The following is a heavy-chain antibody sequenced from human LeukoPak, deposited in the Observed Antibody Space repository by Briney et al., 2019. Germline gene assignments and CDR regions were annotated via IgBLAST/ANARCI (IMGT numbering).Heavy chain of an antibody. D-gene: IGHD3-10*01. CDR3: ARAKPIRGPDAFDI. CDR2: IYYSGST. J-gene: IGHJ3*02. V-gene: IGHV4-39*07. CDR1: GGSISSSSYY. Sequence: KPSETLSLTCTVSGGSISSSSYYWGWIRQPPGKGLEWIGSIYYSGSTYYNPSLKSRVTISVDTSKNQFSLKLSSVTAADTAVYYCARAKPIRGPDAFDIWGQGTMVTVSS.